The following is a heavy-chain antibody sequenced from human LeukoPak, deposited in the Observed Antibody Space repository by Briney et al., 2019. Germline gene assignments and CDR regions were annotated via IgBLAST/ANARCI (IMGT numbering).Heavy chain of an antibody. CDR2: MNPNSGNT. CDR3: ARMVAVAGTFRFDP. D-gene: IGHD6-19*01. Sequence: GASVKVSCKASGYTLTSYDINWVRQATGQGLEWMGWMNPNSGNTGYAQKFQGRVTMTRNTSISTAYMELSSLRSEDTAVYYCARMVAVAGTFRFDPWGQGTLVTVSS. CDR1: GYTLTSYD. J-gene: IGHJ5*02. V-gene: IGHV1-8*01.